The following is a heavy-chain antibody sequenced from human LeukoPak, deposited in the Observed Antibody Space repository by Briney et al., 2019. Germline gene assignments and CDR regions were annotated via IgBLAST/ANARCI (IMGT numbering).Heavy chain of an antibody. CDR3: ARGSSPPKTSGSYYSARHYYYYMDV. J-gene: IGHJ6*03. CDR2: IYYSGST. D-gene: IGHD3-10*01. V-gene: IGHV4-39*01. CDR1: GGSISSSSYY. Sequence: SETLSLTCTVSGGSISSSSYYWGWIRQPPEKGLEWIGSIYYSGSTYYNPSLKSRVTISVDTSKNQFSLKLSSVTAADTAVYYCARGSSPPKTSGSYYSARHYYYYMDVWGKGTTVTVSS.